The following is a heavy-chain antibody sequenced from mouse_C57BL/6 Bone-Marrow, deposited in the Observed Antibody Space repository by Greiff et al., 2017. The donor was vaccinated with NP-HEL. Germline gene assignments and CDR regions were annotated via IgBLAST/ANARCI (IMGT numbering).Heavy chain of an antibody. Sequence: VQLQQPGAELVKPGASVKLSCKASGYTFTSYWMHWVKQRPGQGLEWIGEIDPSDSYTNYNQKFKGKATLTVDTSSSTAYMQLSSLTSEDSAVYYCARNLDYWGQGTTLTVSS. CDR1: GYTFTSYW. V-gene: IGHV1-50*01. CDR3: ARNLDY. CDR2: IDPSDSYT. J-gene: IGHJ2*01.